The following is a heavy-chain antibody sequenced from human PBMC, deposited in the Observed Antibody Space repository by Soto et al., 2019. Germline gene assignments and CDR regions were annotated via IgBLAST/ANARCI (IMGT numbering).Heavy chain of an antibody. J-gene: IGHJ6*02. V-gene: IGHV1-69*02. CDR3: ARVYVQLLWLGEFNYGMDV. Sequence: QVQLVQSGAEVKKPGSSVKVSCKASGGTFSSYTISWVRQAPGQGLEWMGRIIPILGIANYAQKFQGRVTITADKSTSTAYMELSSLRSEDTAVYYCARVYVQLLWLGEFNYGMDVWGQGTTVTVSS. D-gene: IGHD3-10*01. CDR2: IIPILGIA. CDR1: GGTFSSYT.